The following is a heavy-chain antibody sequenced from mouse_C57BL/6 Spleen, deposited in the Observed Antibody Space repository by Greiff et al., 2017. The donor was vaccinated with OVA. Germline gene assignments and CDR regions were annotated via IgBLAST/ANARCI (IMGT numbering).Heavy chain of an antibody. Sequence: VQLKESGPVLVKPGPSVKISCKASGFTFTDYYMHWVKQSHGKSLEWIGLVYPYNGGTSYNQKFKGTATLTVDTSSSLAYMELNSLTSEDSAVYDCARYDGSSHYYAMDYWGQGTSVTVSS. V-gene: IGHV1-36*01. CDR2: VYPYNGGT. D-gene: IGHD1-1*01. J-gene: IGHJ4*01. CDR1: GFTFTDYY. CDR3: ARYDGSSHYYAMDY.